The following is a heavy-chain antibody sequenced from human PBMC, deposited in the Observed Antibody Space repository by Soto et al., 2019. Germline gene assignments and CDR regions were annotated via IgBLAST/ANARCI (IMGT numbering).Heavy chain of an antibody. CDR1: GYTFTSYA. Sequence: SVKVSCKASGYTFTSYAMHWVRQAPGQRLEWMGWINAGNGNTKYSQKFQGRVTITRDTSASTAYMELSSLRSEDTAVYYCARGKTITIFGVVIYFDYWGQGTLVTVSS. CDR3: ARGKTITIFGVVIYFDY. D-gene: IGHD3-3*01. V-gene: IGHV1-3*01. CDR2: INAGNGNT. J-gene: IGHJ4*02.